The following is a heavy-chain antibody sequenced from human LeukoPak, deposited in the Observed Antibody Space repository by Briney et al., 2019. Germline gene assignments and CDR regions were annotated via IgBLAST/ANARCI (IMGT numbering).Heavy chain of an antibody. Sequence: PGGSLRLSCAASGFTFSSYSMNWVRQAPGKGLEWVSSISSSSYIYYADSVKGRFTISRDNAKNSLYLQMNSLRAEDTAVYYCATQGAYYYDSSGWGQGTLVTVSS. J-gene: IGHJ4*02. D-gene: IGHD3-22*01. CDR1: GFTFSSYS. V-gene: IGHV3-21*01. CDR3: ATQGAYYYDSSG. CDR2: ISSSSYI.